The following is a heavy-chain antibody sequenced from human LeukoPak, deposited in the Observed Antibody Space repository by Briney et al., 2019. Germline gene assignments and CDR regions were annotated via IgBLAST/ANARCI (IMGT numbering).Heavy chain of an antibody. Sequence: PGGSLRLSCAASGFTFSSYEMNWVRRAPGKGLEWVSYISSSGSTIYYADSVKGRFTISRDNAKNSLYLQMNSLRAEDTAVYYCARYDFWSGYSYYFDYWGQGTLVTVSS. D-gene: IGHD3-3*01. CDR3: ARYDFWSGYSYYFDY. V-gene: IGHV3-48*03. J-gene: IGHJ4*02. CDR2: ISSSGSTI. CDR1: GFTFSSYE.